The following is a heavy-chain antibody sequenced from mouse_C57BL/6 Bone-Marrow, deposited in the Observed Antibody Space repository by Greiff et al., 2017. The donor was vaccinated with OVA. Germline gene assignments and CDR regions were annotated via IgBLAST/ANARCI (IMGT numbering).Heavy chain of an antibody. CDR1: GFNIKDDY. CDR3: TTYRY. Sequence: VQLQQSGAELVRPGASVKLSCTASGFNIKDDYMHWVKERPEQGLEWIGWIDPENGDTEDASKFQGKATITADTSSKTVYLHLSSLTSEDTAVYYCTTYRYWGQGTTLTVSS. CDR2: IDPENGDT. J-gene: IGHJ2*01. V-gene: IGHV14-4*01.